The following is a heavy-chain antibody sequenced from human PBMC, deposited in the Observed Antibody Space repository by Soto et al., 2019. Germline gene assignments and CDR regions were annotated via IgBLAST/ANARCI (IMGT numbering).Heavy chain of an antibody. Sequence: ASVKGSCKASGFSFTSCFFHWVRQAPGQGLEWMGIINPSGGSTKYAQKFQDRFTMTRDASTSTVYMELTSLRSEDTAVYYCARDKGSDILTGPAYYFDFWGQGTLVTVSS. CDR2: INPSGGST. D-gene: IGHD3-9*01. CDR1: GFSFTSCF. J-gene: IGHJ4*02. CDR3: ARDKGSDILTGPAYYFDF. V-gene: IGHV1-46*01.